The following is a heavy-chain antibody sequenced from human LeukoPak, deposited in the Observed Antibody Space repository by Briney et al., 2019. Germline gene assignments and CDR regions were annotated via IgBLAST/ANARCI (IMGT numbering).Heavy chain of an antibody. V-gene: IGHV4-39*07. CDR2: VYYSGST. CDR3: ARGTLGDYAAFDAFDI. Sequence: SETLSLTCTVSGGSISSTSYCWGWIRHPPGKGLEWIGNVYYSGSTSYNPSLKSRVTISVDTSRNQISLKLSSVTAADTAVYYCARGTLGDYAAFDAFDIWGQGTMVTVSS. CDR1: GGSISSTSYC. J-gene: IGHJ3*02. D-gene: IGHD4-17*01.